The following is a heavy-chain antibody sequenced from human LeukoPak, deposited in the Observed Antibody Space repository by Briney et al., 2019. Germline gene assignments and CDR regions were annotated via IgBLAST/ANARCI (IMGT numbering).Heavy chain of an antibody. V-gene: IGHV3-33*01. CDR1: GFTFSSYG. CDR2: IWYDGSNK. J-gene: IGHJ4*02. D-gene: IGHD6-19*01. Sequence: GGSLRLSCAASGFTFSSYGMHWVRQAPGKGLEWVAVIWYDGSNKYYADSVKGRFTISRDNSKNTLYLQMNSLRAEDTAVYYCASSGGGIAVAGTSPNFGYWGQGTLVTVSS. CDR3: ASSGGGIAVAGTSPNFGY.